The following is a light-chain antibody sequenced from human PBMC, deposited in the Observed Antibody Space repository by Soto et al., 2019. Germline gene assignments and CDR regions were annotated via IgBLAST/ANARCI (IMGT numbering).Light chain of an antibody. J-gene: IGLJ2*01. CDR1: SSDVGTYNL. CDR3: CSSAGSTTFLVL. V-gene: IGLV2-23*03. Sequence: QSALTQPASVSGSPGQSITISCTGTSSDVGTYNLVSLYQHHPGKAPKLMIHEGTKRPSGVSNRFSGSQSGNTASLTVSGLQAEDEADYYCCSSAGSTTFLVLFGGGTKLTVL. CDR2: EGT.